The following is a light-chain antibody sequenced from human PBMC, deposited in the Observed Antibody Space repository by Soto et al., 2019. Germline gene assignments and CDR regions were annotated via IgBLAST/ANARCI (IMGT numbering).Light chain of an antibody. CDR3: QQLNSSPIP. V-gene: IGKV1-9*01. CDR1: QGIANF. J-gene: IGKJ3*01. Sequence: IQLTQSPSSLSASVGDRVTISCRASQGIANFLAWYQQKPGKAPKLLIYGASTLQSGVPSRFSGSGSGTHFTLNISVLQPEDFATYYCQQLNSSPIPFGPRTKVHIK. CDR2: GAS.